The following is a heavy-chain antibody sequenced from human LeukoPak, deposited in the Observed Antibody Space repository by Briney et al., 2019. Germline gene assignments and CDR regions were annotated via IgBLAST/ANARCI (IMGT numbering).Heavy chain of an antibody. CDR3: ARHSSSSWFYFDY. J-gene: IGHJ4*02. CDR1: GGSFSGYY. CDR2: INHSGST. D-gene: IGHD6-13*01. V-gene: IGHV4-34*01. Sequence: PSETLSLTCAVYGGSFSGYYWSWIRQPPGKGLEWIGEINHSGSTNYNPSLKSRVTISVDTSKNQFSLKLSSVTAADTAVYYCARHSSSSWFYFDYWGQGTLVTVSS.